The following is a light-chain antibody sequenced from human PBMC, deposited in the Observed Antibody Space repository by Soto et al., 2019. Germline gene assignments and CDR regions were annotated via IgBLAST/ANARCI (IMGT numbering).Light chain of an antibody. CDR3: QQHSQWPIT. Sequence: EIVLTQSPATLSLSPGERATRSCRASQSVSSYLAWYQQKPGQAPRLLIYGISKRATDIPDRFSGSGSGTEFTLTISSLQPEDFATYYCQQHSQWPITFGQGTRVEIK. J-gene: IGKJ5*01. CDR1: QSVSSY. CDR2: GIS. V-gene: IGKV3-11*01.